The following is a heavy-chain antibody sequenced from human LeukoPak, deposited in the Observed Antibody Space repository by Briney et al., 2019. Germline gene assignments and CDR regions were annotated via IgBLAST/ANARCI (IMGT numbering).Heavy chain of an antibody. J-gene: IGHJ4*02. D-gene: IGHD5-24*01. Sequence: SETLSLTCAVSGGSFSGYYWTWIRQPPGKGLEWIGEINHSGSANYNPSLKSRVTISLDTSKNQFSPKLSSVTAEDTAVYYCAKGRDGYNYYFDYWGQGTLVTVSS. CDR1: GGSFSGYY. CDR2: INHSGSA. V-gene: IGHV4-34*01. CDR3: AKGRDGYNYYFDY.